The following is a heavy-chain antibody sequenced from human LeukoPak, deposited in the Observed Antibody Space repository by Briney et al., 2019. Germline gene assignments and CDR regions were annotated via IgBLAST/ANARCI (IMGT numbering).Heavy chain of an antibody. CDR3: ARDVTYYGADWFDP. Sequence: GGSLRLSCAASGFTFSSYSMNWVRQAPGKGLEWISYISSTTSTIYYADSVKGRFTISRDNAKNSLYLQMNSLRAGDTAVYYCARDVTYYGADWFDPWGQGTLVTVSS. J-gene: IGHJ5*02. D-gene: IGHD4-17*01. V-gene: IGHV3-48*04. CDR2: ISSTTSTI. CDR1: GFTFSSYS.